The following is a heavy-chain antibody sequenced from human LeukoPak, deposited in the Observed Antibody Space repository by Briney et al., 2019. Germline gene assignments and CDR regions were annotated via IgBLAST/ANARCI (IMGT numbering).Heavy chain of an antibody. CDR2: INPNSGGA. D-gene: IGHD2-15*01. CDR3: ARDRGHRGGSFTGYFDY. V-gene: IGHV1-2*02. Sequence: ASVKVSCKASEYTFTGYYMHWLRQAPGQGLEWMGWINPNSGGANYAQKFQGRVTMTRATSIRTPYMEPRRLKSDDTAVYYCARDRGHRGGSFTGYFDYWGQGTLVTVSS. CDR1: EYTFTGYY. J-gene: IGHJ4*02.